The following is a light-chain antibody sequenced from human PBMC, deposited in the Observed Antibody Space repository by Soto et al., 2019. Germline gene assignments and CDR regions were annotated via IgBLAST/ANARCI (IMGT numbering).Light chain of an antibody. Sequence: DIVMTQSPDSLAVSLGERATINCKSSQSVLYSPNNKNYLAWYQRKPGQPPKLLIYWASTRESGVPDRFSASGSGTDFTLTIGSLQAEDVALGDWQQYADTPRTFGQGTKVESK. CDR2: WAS. CDR3: QQYADTPRT. J-gene: IGKJ1*01. CDR1: QSVLYSPNNKNY. V-gene: IGKV4-1*01.